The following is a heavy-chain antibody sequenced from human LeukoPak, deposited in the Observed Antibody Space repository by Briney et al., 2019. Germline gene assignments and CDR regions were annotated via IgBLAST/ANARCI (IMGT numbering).Heavy chain of an antibody. CDR1: GGSISTSNYY. D-gene: IGHD2-15*01. CDR2: IYYSGST. Sequence: SETLSLTCTVSGGSISTSNYYWSWIRQPPGKGLEWIGYIYYSGSTNYNPSLKSRVTISVDTSKNQFSLKLSSVTAADTAVYYCARTPRYRYCSGGSCSDFDIWGQGTMVTVSS. J-gene: IGHJ3*02. CDR3: ARTPRYRYCSGGSCSDFDI. V-gene: IGHV4-61*01.